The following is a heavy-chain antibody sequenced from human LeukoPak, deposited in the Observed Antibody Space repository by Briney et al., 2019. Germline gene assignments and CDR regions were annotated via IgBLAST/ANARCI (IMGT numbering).Heavy chain of an antibody. V-gene: IGHV3-23*01. CDR3: ARDYDILTGAGEETDY. D-gene: IGHD3-9*01. CDR1: GFTFSSYA. Sequence: SGGSLRLSCAASGFTFSSYAMTWVRQAPGRGLEWVSGISGGTYYADSVKGRFTISRDNSKSTLYLQMNSQRAEDTAVYYCARDYDILTGAGEETDYWGQGTLVTVSS. CDR2: ISGGT. J-gene: IGHJ4*02.